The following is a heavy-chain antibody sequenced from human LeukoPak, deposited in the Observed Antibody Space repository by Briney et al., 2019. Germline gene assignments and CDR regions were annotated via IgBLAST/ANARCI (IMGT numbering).Heavy chain of an antibody. CDR2: IYHSGST. CDR3: ARHLAAWLGYCSGGSCYAGWFDP. V-gene: IGHV4-30-4*08. J-gene: IGHJ5*02. CDR1: SGSISTYDYY. D-gene: IGHD2-15*01. Sequence: KPSQTLSLTCTVSSGSISTYDYYWTWIRQHPGKGLEWIGYIYHSGSTYYNPSLKSRVTISVDTSKNQFSLKLSSVTAADTAVYYCARHLAAWLGYCSGGSCYAGWFDPWGQGTLVTVSS.